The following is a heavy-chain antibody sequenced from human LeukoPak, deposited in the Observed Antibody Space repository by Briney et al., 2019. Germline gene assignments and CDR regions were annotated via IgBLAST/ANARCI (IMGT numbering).Heavy chain of an antibody. D-gene: IGHD4-17*01. Sequence: GGSLRLSCAASGFSFSSYAMHWVRQAPGKGLEYVSGISTNGGNTYYANSVKGRFSISRDNSKNTLYLQMGSLRAEDMAVYYCAISLATVTYSLDYWGQGTLVTASS. V-gene: IGHV3-64*01. CDR3: AISLATVTYSLDY. CDR1: GFSFSSYA. J-gene: IGHJ4*02. CDR2: ISTNGGNT.